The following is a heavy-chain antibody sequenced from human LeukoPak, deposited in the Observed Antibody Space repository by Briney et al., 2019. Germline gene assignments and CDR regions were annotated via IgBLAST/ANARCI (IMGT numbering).Heavy chain of an antibody. CDR2: IYYSGST. V-gene: IGHV4-59*08. D-gene: IGHD1-7*01. Sequence: SETLSLTCTVSGGSISSYYWSWIRQPPGKGLEWIGYIYYSGSTYYNPSLKSRVTISVDTSKNQFSLKLSSVTAADTAVYYCARGSVELRFGTPHHPFDYWGQGTLVTVSS. J-gene: IGHJ4*02. CDR1: GGSISSYY. CDR3: ARGSVELRFGTPHHPFDY.